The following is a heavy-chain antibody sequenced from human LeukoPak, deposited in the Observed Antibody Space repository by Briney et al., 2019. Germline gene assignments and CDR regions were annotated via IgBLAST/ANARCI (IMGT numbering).Heavy chain of an antibody. CDR2: IYYSGST. CDR3: AGRSEGIAVAGYVY. D-gene: IGHD6-19*01. CDR1: GGSISSYY. J-gene: IGHJ4*02. V-gene: IGHV4-59*01. Sequence: SGTLSLTCTVSGGSISSYYWSWIRQPPGKGLEWIGYIYYSGSTNYNPSLKSRVTISVDTSKNQFSLKLSSVTAADTAVYYCAGRSEGIAVAGYVYWGQGTLVTVSS.